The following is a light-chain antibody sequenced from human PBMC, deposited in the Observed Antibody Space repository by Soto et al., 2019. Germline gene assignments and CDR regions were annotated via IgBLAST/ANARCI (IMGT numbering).Light chain of an antibody. J-gene: IGKJ1*01. V-gene: IGKV3-20*01. CDR3: QLYGSSPTWT. CDR1: QNVSSFY. CDR2: GTS. Sequence: VLRQSPGTLYLSPGERATLSCWASQNVSSFYISWFQQKPGQAPRLLIYGTSNSATGIPDRFSGSGSGTDFTLTINRLEPEDFAVYYCQLYGSSPTWTFGQGTKVEVK.